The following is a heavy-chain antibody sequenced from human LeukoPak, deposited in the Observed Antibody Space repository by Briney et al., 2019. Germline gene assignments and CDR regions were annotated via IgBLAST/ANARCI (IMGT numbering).Heavy chain of an antibody. CDR2: IKQDGSES. V-gene: IGHV3-7*05. D-gene: IGHD5-24*01. J-gene: IGHJ4*02. CDR3: AREGREGYNYPALDF. Sequence: GGSLRLSCAASGFSFSSYWMSWVRQAPGKGLEWVANIKQDGSESNYVGSVKGRFTISRDNAKNSLYLQMNSLRAEDTAVYYCAREGREGYNYPALDFWGQGILVTVSS. CDR1: GFSFSSYW.